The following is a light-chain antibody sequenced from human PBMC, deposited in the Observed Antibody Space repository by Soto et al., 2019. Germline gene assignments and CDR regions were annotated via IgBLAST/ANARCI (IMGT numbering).Light chain of an antibody. J-gene: IGLJ1*01. CDR1: SSDVGGYNY. V-gene: IGLV2-14*01. CDR3: SSYTITSTLV. Sequence: QSALTQPASLSGSPGQSSSISCTGTSSDVGGYNYVSWYQQHPGKAPKLMIYDVSNRPSGVSDRFFGSKSGNTASLTISGLQTEDEADYYCSSYTITSTLVFGTGTKVTVL. CDR2: DVS.